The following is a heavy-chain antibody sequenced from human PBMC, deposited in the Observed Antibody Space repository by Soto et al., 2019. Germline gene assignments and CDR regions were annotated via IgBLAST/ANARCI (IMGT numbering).Heavy chain of an antibody. CDR1: GYTFSDYG. V-gene: IGHV1-18*01. Sequence: QVQLVQSGADVKKPGASVKVSCKASGYTFSDYGISWVRQAPGQGLEWMGWISSKNGNTNFAQKFRGRVTMTTDTSTITVYMELRSLKPDDTAVYYCAREPPETPPDYWGQGTLVTVSS. J-gene: IGHJ4*02. CDR2: ISSKNGNT. CDR3: AREPPETPPDY.